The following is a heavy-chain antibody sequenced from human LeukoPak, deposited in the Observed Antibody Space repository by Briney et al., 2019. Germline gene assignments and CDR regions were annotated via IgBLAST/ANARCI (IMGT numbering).Heavy chain of an antibody. J-gene: IGHJ4*02. CDR1: GGIFTSFA. CDR2: IIPIVDVA. V-gene: IGHV1-69*04. CDR3: ARVKNDYPWPPDY. D-gene: IGHD4-11*01. Sequence: ASVKVSCKASGGIFTSFAINWVRQAPGQGLEWMGRIIPIVDVANYAQKFQGRVTITRNTSISTAYMELSSLRSEDTAVYYCARVKNDYPWPPDYWGQGTLVTVSS.